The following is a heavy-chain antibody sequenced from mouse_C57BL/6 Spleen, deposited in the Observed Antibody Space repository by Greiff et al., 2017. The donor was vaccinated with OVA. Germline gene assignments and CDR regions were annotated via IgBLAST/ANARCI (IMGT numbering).Heavy chain of an antibody. CDR2: INPGSGGT. J-gene: IGHJ4*01. CDR3: ARNGGITTVVADYAMDY. CDR1: GYAFTNYL. Sequence: VQLQESGAELVRPGTSVKVSCKASGYAFTNYLIEWEKQRPGQGLEWIGVINPGSGGTNYNEKFKGKATLTADKSSSTAYMQLSSLTSEDSAVYFCARNGGITTVVADYAMDYWGQGTSVTVSS. V-gene: IGHV1-54*01. D-gene: IGHD1-1*01.